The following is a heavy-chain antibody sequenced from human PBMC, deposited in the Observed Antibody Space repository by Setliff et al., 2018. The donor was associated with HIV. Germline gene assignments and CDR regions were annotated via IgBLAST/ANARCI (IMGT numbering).Heavy chain of an antibody. J-gene: IGHJ3*02. CDR3: ARVSGYSSGWYAFAPSKAAFDI. V-gene: IGHV1-2*02. Sequence: ASVKVSCKASGYTFTGYYMHWARQAPGQGLEWMGWINPNSGGTNYAQKFQGRVTMTRDTSISTAYMELSRLRSDDTAVYYCARVSGYSSGWYAFAPSKAAFDIWGQGTMVTVSS. D-gene: IGHD6-19*01. CDR2: INPNSGGT. CDR1: GYTFTGYY.